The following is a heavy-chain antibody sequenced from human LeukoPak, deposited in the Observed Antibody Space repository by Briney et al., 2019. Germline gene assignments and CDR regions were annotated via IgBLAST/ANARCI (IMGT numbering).Heavy chain of an antibody. CDR1: GFTFSSYG. V-gene: IGHV3-30*18. CDR3: AKEDQMGSSSWFYYYGMDV. J-gene: IGHJ6*04. D-gene: IGHD6-13*01. CDR2: ISYDGSNK. Sequence: GRSLRLSCAASGFTFSSYGMHWVRQAPGKGLEWVAVISYDGSNKYYADSVKGRFTISGDNSKNTLYLQMNSLRAEDTAVYYCAKEDQMGSSSWFYYYGMDVWGKGTTVTVSS.